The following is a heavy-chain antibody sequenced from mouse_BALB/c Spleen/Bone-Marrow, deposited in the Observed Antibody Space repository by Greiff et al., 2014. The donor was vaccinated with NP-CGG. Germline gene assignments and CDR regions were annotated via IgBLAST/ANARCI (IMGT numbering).Heavy chain of an antibody. Sequence: VHVKQSGPELVKPGASVKMSRKASGYTFTSYIMHWVKQKPGQGLEWIGYINPYNDDTKYNEKFKGKATLTSDKSSSTAYMELSSLTSEDSAVYYCARSYGSPFDYWGQGTTLTVSS. CDR1: GYTFTSYI. D-gene: IGHD1-1*01. CDR3: ARSYGSPFDY. J-gene: IGHJ2*01. V-gene: IGHV1-14*01. CDR2: INPYNDDT.